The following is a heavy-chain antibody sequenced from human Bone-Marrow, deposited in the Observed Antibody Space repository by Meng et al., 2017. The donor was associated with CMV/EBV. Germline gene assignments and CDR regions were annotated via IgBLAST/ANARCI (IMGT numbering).Heavy chain of an antibody. CDR3: ARAECGGDCYKVDAFDI. J-gene: IGHJ3*02. Sequence: GESLKISCAASGFTFSDYYMSWIRQAPGKGLEWVSYISSSGSTIYYADSVKGRFTISRDNAKHSLYLQMNSLRAEDTAVYYCARAECGGDCYKVDAFDIWGQGTMVTVSS. CDR1: GFTFSDYY. V-gene: IGHV3-11*04. CDR2: ISSSGSTI. D-gene: IGHD2-21*01.